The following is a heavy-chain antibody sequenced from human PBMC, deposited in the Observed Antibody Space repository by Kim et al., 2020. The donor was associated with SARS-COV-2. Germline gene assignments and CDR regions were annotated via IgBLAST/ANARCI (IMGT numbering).Heavy chain of an antibody. Sequence: SETLSLTCTVSGGSISSYYWSWIRQPPGKGLEWIGYIYYSGSTNYNPSLKSRVTISVDTSKNQFSLKLSSVTAADTAVYYCARVRIAAAGGGCYFDYWGQGTLVTVSS. D-gene: IGHD6-13*01. J-gene: IGHJ4*02. CDR2: IYYSGST. CDR1: GGSISSYY. CDR3: ARVRIAAAGGGCYFDY. V-gene: IGHV4-59*13.